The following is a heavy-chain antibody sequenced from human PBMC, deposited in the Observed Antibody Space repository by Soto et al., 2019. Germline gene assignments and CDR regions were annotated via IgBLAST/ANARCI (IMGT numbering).Heavy chain of an antibody. J-gene: IGHJ4*02. CDR2: ISTYNGNT. Sequence: QVQLVQSGAEVNKPGASVKVSCKASGYTFITYGVSWVRQAPGQGLDWLGWISTYNGNTRYAERLQGRVTMTTDTTTNTASMELRSLRSDDTAVYYCARGPTDYYDNSANYFLDYWGQGTLGTVSS. CDR1: GYTFITYG. D-gene: IGHD3-22*01. CDR3: ARGPTDYYDNSANYFLDY. V-gene: IGHV1-18*01.